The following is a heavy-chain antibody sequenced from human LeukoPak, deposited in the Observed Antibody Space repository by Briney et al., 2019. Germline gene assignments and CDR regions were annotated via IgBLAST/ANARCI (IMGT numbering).Heavy chain of an antibody. CDR2: VYFGGSA. J-gene: IGHJ5*01. D-gene: IGHD6-6*01. Sequence: SETLSLTCNVSGDSISTYYWSWIRQPPGKGLEWIGYVYFGGSANYNSSLKSRVTISVDTSKNQFSLKLTSVTAADTAVYYCARHRSPTSSSFFDSWGQGTLVSVSS. CDR1: GDSISTYY. V-gene: IGHV4-59*08. CDR3: ARHRSPTSSSFFDS.